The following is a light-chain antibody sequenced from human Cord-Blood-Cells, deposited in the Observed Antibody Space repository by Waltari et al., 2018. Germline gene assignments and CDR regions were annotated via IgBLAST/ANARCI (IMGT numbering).Light chain of an antibody. V-gene: IGLV3-1*01. Sequence: SYELTQPPSVSVSPGQTASITCSGDKLGDKYARWYQQKPGQSPVLVIYQDSKRPSGIPERVSGSNSGNTATLTISGTQAMDEADYYCQAWDSSTHVVFGGGTKLTVL. CDR2: QDS. CDR1: KLGDKY. CDR3: QAWDSSTHVV. J-gene: IGLJ2*01.